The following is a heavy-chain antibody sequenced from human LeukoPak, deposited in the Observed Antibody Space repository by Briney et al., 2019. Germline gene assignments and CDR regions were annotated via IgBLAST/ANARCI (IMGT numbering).Heavy chain of an antibody. V-gene: IGHV4-4*07. CDR2: ISTSGST. CDR3: ARYNGPSHNFDY. J-gene: IGHJ4*02. CDR1: GGSISSYY. Sequence: SETLSLTCTVSGGSISSYYWSWLRQPAGKALGWIGRISTSGSTNYNPSLKSRVSISVDTSKNQFSLKLSSVTAADTAVYYCARYNGPSHNFDYWGQGTLVTVSS. D-gene: IGHD1-14*01.